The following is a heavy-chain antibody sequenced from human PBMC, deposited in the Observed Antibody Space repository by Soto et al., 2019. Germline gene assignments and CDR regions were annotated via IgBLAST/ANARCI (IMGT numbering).Heavy chain of an antibody. D-gene: IGHD6-19*01. V-gene: IGHV3-43*01. J-gene: IGHJ6*02. Sequence: GGSLRLSCAASGFTFDDYTMHWVRQAPGKGLEWVSLISWDGGSTYYADSVKGRFTISRDNSKNSLYLQMNSLRTEDTALYYCAKDMFGAVALHYYYYGMDVWGQGTTVTVSS. CDR2: ISWDGGST. CDR1: GFTFDDYT. CDR3: AKDMFGAVALHYYYYGMDV.